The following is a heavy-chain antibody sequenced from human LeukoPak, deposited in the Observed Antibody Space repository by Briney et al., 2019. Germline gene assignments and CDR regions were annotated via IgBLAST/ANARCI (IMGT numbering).Heavy chain of an antibody. CDR2: LYSDGNT. J-gene: IGHJ4*02. D-gene: IGHD1-14*01. Sequence: GGSLRLSCAASGFTVITNDMTWVGQAPGKGLEWVSVLYSDGNTKYADSVQGRFTISRDNSTNTLYLEMNSLSPDDTAVYYCARGVEPLAANTLAYWGQGTLVTVSS. CDR1: GFTVITND. CDR3: ARGVEPLAANTLAY. V-gene: IGHV3-53*01.